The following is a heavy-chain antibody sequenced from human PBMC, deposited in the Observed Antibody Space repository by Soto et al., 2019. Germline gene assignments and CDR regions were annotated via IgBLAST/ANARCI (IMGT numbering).Heavy chain of an antibody. CDR1: GGTFSSYA. Sequence: ASVKVSCKASGGTFSSYAISWVRQAPGQGLEWMGGIIPIFGTANYAQKFQGRVTITADKSTSTAYMELSSLRSEDTAVYYCARVFGYCSGGSCYTRLDYWGQGTLVTVSS. J-gene: IGHJ4*02. V-gene: IGHV1-69*06. CDR3: ARVFGYCSGGSCYTRLDY. D-gene: IGHD2-15*01. CDR2: IIPIFGTA.